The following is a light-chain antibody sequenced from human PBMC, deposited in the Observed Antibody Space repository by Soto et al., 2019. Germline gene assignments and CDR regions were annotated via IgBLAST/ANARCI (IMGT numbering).Light chain of an antibody. V-gene: IGKV3-15*01. J-gene: IGKJ5*01. CDR2: GAS. Sequence: EIVMTQSPATLSVSPGERATLSCRASESVSSNLAWYQQKPGQAPRLLIYGASTRATGIPARFSGSGSGTEFTLTISSLQSEAFAVYYCQQYNNLITFGQGTRLEIK. CDR3: QQYNNLIT. CDR1: ESVSSN.